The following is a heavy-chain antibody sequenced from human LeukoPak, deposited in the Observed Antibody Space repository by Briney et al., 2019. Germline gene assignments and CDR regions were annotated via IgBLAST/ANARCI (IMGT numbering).Heavy chain of an antibody. J-gene: IGHJ4*02. D-gene: IGHD4-23*01. Sequence: VASVKVSCKASGYTFTSYGISWVRQAPGQGLEWMGWISAYNGNTNYAQKSQGRVTITADKSTSTAYMELSSLRSEDTAVYYCARGRRLRWGNYFDYWGQGTLVTVSS. V-gene: IGHV1-18*01. CDR2: ISAYNGNT. CDR3: ARGRRLRWGNYFDY. CDR1: GYTFTSYG.